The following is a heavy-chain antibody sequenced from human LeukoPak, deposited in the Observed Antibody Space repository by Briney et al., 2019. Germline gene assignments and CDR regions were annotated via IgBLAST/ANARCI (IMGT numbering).Heavy chain of an antibody. J-gene: IGHJ4*02. Sequence: SETLSLTCTVSGGSINNASYHWGWIRQPPGKGLEWIGSIYYNGSTYYSPSLKSRLTISVDTSKNHFSLRLTSVTAADTAVYYCARHYYDSSGYWSPPGDYWAQGTLVTISS. CDR2: IYYNGST. CDR3: ARHYYDSSGYWSPPGDY. V-gene: IGHV4-39*01. CDR1: GGSINNASYH. D-gene: IGHD3-22*01.